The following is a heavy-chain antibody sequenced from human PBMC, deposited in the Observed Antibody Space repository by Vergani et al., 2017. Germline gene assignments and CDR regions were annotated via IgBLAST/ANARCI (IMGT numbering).Heavy chain of an antibody. Sequence: EVQLVESGGGLVKPGGTLRLSCAAFGFTFSSYSMNWVRQAPGKGLEWVSSTSSSSSYIYYADSVKGRFTHSRDNAKNSLYLKMNRLRARDTAVYYCANEFTGREYWGQGTLVTVSS. CDR1: GFTFSSYS. V-gene: IGHV3-21*01. CDR3: ANEFTGREY. CDR2: TSSSSSYI. J-gene: IGHJ4*02. D-gene: IGHD1-14*01.